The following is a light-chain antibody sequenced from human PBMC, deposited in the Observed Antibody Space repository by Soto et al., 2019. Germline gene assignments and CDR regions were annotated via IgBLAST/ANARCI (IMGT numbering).Light chain of an antibody. CDR2: GAS. V-gene: IGKV3D-15*01. CDR1: QTINNN. J-gene: IGKJ1*01. CDR3: QPYNNWPQT. Sequence: EIVLKQSPGTLSLSPGERATLSCRASQTINNNVAWYQLKPGQVPRLVIYGASPRANDIPARFSGSGSGTDFTLTISSLQSEDFAEYHCQPYNNWPQTFGQGTKVDIK.